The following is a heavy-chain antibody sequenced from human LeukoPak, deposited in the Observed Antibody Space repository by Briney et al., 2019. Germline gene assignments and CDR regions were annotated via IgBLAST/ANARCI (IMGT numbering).Heavy chain of an antibody. D-gene: IGHD3-10*01. Sequence: GGSLRLSCAASGFTFDDYAMHWVRQAPGKGLEWVSGISWNSGSIGYADSVKGRFTISRDNPKNTLYLQMNSLRPEDTAVYYCAKDLSIRGIMHYWGQGTLVTVSS. V-gene: IGHV3-9*01. CDR1: GFTFDDYA. CDR3: AKDLSIRGIMHY. J-gene: IGHJ4*02. CDR2: ISWNSGSI.